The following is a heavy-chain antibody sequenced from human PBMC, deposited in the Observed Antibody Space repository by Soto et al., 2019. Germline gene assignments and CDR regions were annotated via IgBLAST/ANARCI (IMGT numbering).Heavy chain of an antibody. CDR1: GGSISSSSYY. D-gene: IGHD3-3*01. V-gene: IGHV4-39*01. CDR3: ASQGLTIFGVVNKGFNFDY. Sequence: SETLSLTCTVSGGSISSSSYYWGWIRQPPGKGLEWIGSIYYSGSTYYNPSLKSRVTISVDTSKNQFSLKLSSVTTADTAVYYCASQGLTIFGVVNKGFNFDYWGQGTLVTVSS. J-gene: IGHJ4*02. CDR2: IYYSGST.